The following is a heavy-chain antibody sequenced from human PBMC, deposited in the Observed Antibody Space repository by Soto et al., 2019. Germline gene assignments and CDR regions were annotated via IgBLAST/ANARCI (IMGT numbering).Heavy chain of an antibody. CDR2: IYYSGST. Sequence: SETLSLTCTVSAGSISSGGYYWSWIRQHPGKGLEWIGYIYYSGSTYYNPSLKSRVTISVDTSKNQFSLKLSSVTAADTAVYYCARGAYGGNSNYYYYYGMDVWGQGTTVTVSS. J-gene: IGHJ6*02. CDR3: ARGAYGGNSNYYYYYGMDV. CDR1: AGSISSGGYY. D-gene: IGHD4-17*01. V-gene: IGHV4-31*03.